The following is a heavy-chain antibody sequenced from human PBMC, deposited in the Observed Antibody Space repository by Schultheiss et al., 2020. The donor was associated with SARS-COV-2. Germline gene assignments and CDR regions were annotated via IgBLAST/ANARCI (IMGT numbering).Heavy chain of an antibody. CDR1: GYTFTSYA. Sequence: ASVKVSCKASGYTFTSYAMHWVRQAPGQRLEWMGWINAGNGNTKYSQEFQGRVTITADKSTSTAYMELSSLRSEDTAVYYCATLQLWLNWGQGTLVTVSS. CDR2: INAGNGNT. CDR3: ATLQLWLN. J-gene: IGHJ4*02. D-gene: IGHD5-18*01. V-gene: IGHV1-3*03.